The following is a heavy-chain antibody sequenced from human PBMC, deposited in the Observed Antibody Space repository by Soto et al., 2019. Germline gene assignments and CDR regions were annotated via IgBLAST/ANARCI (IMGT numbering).Heavy chain of an antibody. CDR2: IIPIFGTA. Sequence: SVKVSCKASGGTFSSYAISWVRQAPGQGLEWMGGIIPIFGTANYAQKFQGRVTITADKSTSTAYMELSSLRSEDTAVYYCASLDTAMVHYYYGMDVWGQGTTVTVSS. CDR1: GGTFSSYA. V-gene: IGHV1-69*06. CDR3: ASLDTAMVHYYYGMDV. D-gene: IGHD5-18*01. J-gene: IGHJ6*02.